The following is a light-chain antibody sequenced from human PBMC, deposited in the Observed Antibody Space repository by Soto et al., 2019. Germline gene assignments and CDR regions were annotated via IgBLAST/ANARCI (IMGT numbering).Light chain of an antibody. CDR1: QSVSTRY. Sequence: ESLLTQSPGTLSLSPGERATLSCRASQSVSTRYLAWYQQKPGQAPRLLIYGASIRAAGIPDRFSGSGSGTDFTLTISSLEPDDVAVYYCHQFGSSPLAFTFGQGNTLAI. J-gene: IGKJ2*01. V-gene: IGKV3-20*01. CDR2: GAS. CDR3: HQFGSSPLAFT.